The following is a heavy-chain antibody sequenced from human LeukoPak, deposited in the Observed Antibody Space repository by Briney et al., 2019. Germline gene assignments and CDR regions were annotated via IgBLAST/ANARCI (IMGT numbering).Heavy chain of an antibody. CDR2: IHDGGST. V-gene: IGHV4-39*01. CDR3: ARHSAAVGSGSPNRPFYC. J-gene: IGHJ4*02. Sequence: PSETLSLTCTVSGGPISSSNYYWGWIRQPPGKGLEWIGSIHDGGSTYYNPSLKSRVTISVDTSKNQFSLKLRSVTAADTAVYYCARHSAAVGSGSPNRPFYCWAQGTLVTVSS. CDR1: GGPISSSNYY. D-gene: IGHD3-10*01.